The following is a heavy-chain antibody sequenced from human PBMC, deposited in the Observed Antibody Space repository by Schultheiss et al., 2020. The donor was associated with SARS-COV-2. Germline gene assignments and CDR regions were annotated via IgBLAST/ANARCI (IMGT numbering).Heavy chain of an antibody. J-gene: IGHJ6*02. CDR3: TTVATLTGYYPYYYYGMDV. CDR2: IKSKTDGGTT. D-gene: IGHD3-9*01. CDR1: GFTFSSYS. Sequence: GESLKISCAASGFTFSSYSMNWVRQAPGKGLEWVGRIKSKTDGGTTDYAAPVKGRFTISRDDSKNTLYLQMNSLKTEDTAVYYCTTVATLTGYYPYYYYGMDVWGQGTTVTVSS. V-gene: IGHV3-15*01.